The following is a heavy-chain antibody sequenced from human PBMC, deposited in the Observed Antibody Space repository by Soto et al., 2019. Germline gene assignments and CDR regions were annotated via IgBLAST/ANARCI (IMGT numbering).Heavy chain of an antibody. CDR1: GYTFINYY. Sequence: ASVKVSCKASGYTFINYYMHWVRQAPGQGFEGMGRISPKSGGTKDAQKFHGRGSMTWDTSLKTAYMELSSLMSEGTAVYYCARPPGYISDWYYFDLWGQGTQVTVSS. D-gene: IGHD3-9*01. CDR2: ISPKSGGT. CDR3: ARPPGYISDWYYFDL. J-gene: IGHJ4*02. V-gene: IGHV1-2*02.